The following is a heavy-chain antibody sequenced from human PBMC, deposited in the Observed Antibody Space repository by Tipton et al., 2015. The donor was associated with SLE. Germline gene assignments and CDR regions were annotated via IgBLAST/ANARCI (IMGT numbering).Heavy chain of an antibody. D-gene: IGHD5/OR15-5a*01. CDR1: GFTFDDYA. CDR2: ISYDGNNK. V-gene: IGHV3-30*04. Sequence: SLRLSCAASGFTFDDYAMHWVRQAPGKGLEWVAVISYDGNNKYYADSVKGRFTISRDNSKNTLYLQMNSLRVEDTAVYYCARDLPIYPFDYWGQGTLVTVSS. J-gene: IGHJ4*02. CDR3: ARDLPIYPFDY.